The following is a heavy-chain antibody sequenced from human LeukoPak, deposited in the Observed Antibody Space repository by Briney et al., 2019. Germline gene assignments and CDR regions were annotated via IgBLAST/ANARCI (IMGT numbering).Heavy chain of an antibody. J-gene: IGHJ3*02. D-gene: IGHD5-18*01. Sequence: PGGSLRLSCAASGFTFSNAWMSWVRQAPGTGLEWVGRIKSKTDGGTTDYAAPVKGRFTISRDDSKNTLYLQMNSLKTEDTAVYYCTASRSPGYSYGYFRDAFDIWGQGTMVTVSS. CDR1: GFTFSNAW. V-gene: IGHV3-15*01. CDR2: IKSKTDGGTT. CDR3: TASRSPGYSYGYFRDAFDI.